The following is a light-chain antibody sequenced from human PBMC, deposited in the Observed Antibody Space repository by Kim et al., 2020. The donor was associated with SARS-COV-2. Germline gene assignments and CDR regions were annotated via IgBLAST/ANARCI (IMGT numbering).Light chain of an antibody. Sequence: LEQAVRITCQGDSLRSYYASWYQQKPGQAPVLVIYGKNNRPSGIPDRFSGSSSGNTASLTITGAQAEDEADYYCNSRDSSGNLWVFGGGTQLTVL. CDR1: SLRSYY. CDR3: NSRDSSGNLWV. V-gene: IGLV3-19*01. J-gene: IGLJ3*02. CDR2: GKN.